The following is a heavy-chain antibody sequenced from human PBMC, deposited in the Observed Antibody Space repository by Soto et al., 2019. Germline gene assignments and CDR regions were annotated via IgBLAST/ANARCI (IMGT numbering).Heavy chain of an antibody. CDR1: GFTFSSYA. Sequence: GVSLRLSCSASGFTFSSYARIWVRQAPGNGLEWVSAISGSGDSTYYADSVKGRFTISRDNSKNTLYLQMNSLRVEDTAVYYCAKTPLYDFWSGYYLSYFDYWGQGTLVTVSS. J-gene: IGHJ4*02. D-gene: IGHD3-3*01. CDR3: AKTPLYDFWSGYYLSYFDY. V-gene: IGHV3-23*01. CDR2: ISGSGDST.